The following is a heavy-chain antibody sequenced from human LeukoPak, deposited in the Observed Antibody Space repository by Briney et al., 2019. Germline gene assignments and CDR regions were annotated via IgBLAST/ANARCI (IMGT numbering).Heavy chain of an antibody. CDR2: ISAYNGNT. CDR3: ARVKLYYDILTGYYHADAFDI. Sequence: ASVTVSCTASGYTFTSYGISWVRQAPGQGLEWMGWISAYNGNTNYAQKLQGRVTMTTDTSTSTAYMELRSLRSDDTAVYYCARVKLYYDILTGYYHADAFDIWGHRTMVPVSS. D-gene: IGHD3-9*01. CDR1: GYTFTSYG. J-gene: IGHJ3*02. V-gene: IGHV1-18*01.